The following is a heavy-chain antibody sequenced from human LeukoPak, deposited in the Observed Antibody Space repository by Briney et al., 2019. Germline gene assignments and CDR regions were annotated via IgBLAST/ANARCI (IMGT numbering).Heavy chain of an antibody. Sequence: PGGSLRLSCAASGFTVGSNYMSWVRQAPGKGLEWVSVIYSGGSTYYADSVKGRFTISRDTSKNTLYLQMNSLRAEDTAVYFCARDSLYDDNGYYHYFDYWGQGTLVTVSS. D-gene: IGHD3-22*01. CDR3: ARDSLYDDNGYYHYFDY. CDR2: IYSGGST. V-gene: IGHV3-66*01. J-gene: IGHJ4*02. CDR1: GFTVGSNY.